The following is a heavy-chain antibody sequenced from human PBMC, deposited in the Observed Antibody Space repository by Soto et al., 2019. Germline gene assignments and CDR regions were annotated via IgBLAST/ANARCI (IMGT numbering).Heavy chain of an antibody. CDR3: ARADVHWRGSRCYGVPVDV. J-gene: IGHJ6*04. D-gene: IGHD2-15*01. CDR1: GFTVSSNY. CDR2: IQSGGRT. V-gene: IGHV3-66*01. Sequence: EVQLVESGGGLVQPGGSLRLSCAASGFTVSSNYMTWVRQAPGKGLEWVSLIQSGGRTYYEGSVKGRFTISSDNSMNTLFPLMNSLRVEDMAVYYCARADVHWRGSRCYGVPVDVWGKGTTCTFSA.